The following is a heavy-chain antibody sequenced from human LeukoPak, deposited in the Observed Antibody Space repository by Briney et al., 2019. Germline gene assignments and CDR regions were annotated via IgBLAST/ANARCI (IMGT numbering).Heavy chain of an antibody. CDR3: ARDRFYYDSSGYNDY. CDR2: ISAYNGNT. CDR1: GYTFTSYG. J-gene: IGHJ4*02. V-gene: IGHV1-18*01. Sequence: ASVKVSCKASGYTFTSYGISWVRQAPGQGLEWMGWISAYNGNTNYAQKLQGRVTMTTDTSTSTAYMELRSLRSDDTAVYYCARDRFYYDSSGYNDYWGQGTLVTVSS. D-gene: IGHD3-22*01.